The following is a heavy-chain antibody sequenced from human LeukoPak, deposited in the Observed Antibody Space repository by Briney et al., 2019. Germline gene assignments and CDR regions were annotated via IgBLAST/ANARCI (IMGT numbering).Heavy chain of an antibody. J-gene: IGHJ6*02. Sequence: PSETLSLTCAVYGGSFSGYYWRWIRQPPGKGLEWVGDINHSGSTNYSPSLKSRVTISVDTSKNQFSLKLSSVTAADTAVYYCARGVGWFGELSGVWGQRTTVTVSS. V-gene: IGHV4-34*01. D-gene: IGHD3-10*01. CDR1: GGSFSGYY. CDR3: ARGVGWFGELSGV. CDR2: INHSGST.